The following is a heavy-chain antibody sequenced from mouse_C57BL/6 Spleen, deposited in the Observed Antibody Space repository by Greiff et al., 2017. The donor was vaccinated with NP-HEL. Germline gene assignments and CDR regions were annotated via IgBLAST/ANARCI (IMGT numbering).Heavy chain of an antibody. Sequence: QVQLQQPGAELVKPGASVKLSCKASGYTFTSYWMHWVKQRPGQGLEWIGMIHPNSGSTNYNEKFKSKATLTVDKSSSTAYMQLSSLTSEDSAVYYCARRGLPSYWYFDVWGTGTTVTVSS. CDR3: ARRGLPSYWYFDV. J-gene: IGHJ1*03. CDR1: GYTFTSYW. CDR2: IHPNSGST. V-gene: IGHV1-64*01. D-gene: IGHD2-2*01.